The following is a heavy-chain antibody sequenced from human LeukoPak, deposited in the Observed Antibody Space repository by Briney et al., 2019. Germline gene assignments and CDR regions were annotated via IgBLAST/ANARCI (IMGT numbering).Heavy chain of an antibody. J-gene: IGHJ3*02. V-gene: IGHV3-33*06. CDR2: IWSDGNNK. Sequence: PGGSLRLSCAASGFTFSTYGMHWVRQAPGKGREWGGIIWSDGNNKYDAGHVQGRFSFSRDDSRNTLTLQMNSRRGGDTAVNYWVKERGPFDGFDIWRQGTMVSVSS. CDR3: VKERGPFDGFDI. CDR1: GFTFSTYG.